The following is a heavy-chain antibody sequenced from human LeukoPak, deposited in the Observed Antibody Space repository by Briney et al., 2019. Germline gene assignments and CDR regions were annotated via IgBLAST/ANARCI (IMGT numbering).Heavy chain of an antibody. J-gene: IGHJ4*02. CDR1: GDSVSSNSAS. Sequence: SQTLSLTCAISGDSVSSNSASWHWIRQSPSRGIQWLGRTYYTSKWFNDYAVSLKSRITINPDTSKNQFSLQLNSVTPEDTAVYFSARDNDYGGYYFDYWGQGTLVTVSS. CDR3: ARDNDYGGYYFDY. V-gene: IGHV6-1*01. D-gene: IGHD4-23*01. CDR2: TYYTSKWFN.